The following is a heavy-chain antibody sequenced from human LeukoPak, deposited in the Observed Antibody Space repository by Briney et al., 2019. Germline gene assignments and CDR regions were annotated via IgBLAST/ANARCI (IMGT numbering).Heavy chain of an antibody. CDR3: AKCPDYSSTFADY. J-gene: IGHJ4*02. V-gene: IGHV3-23*01. D-gene: IGHD4-11*01. CDR2: ISGSGGST. Sequence: HPGGSLRLSCAASGFTFSSYAMSWVRQAPGKGLEWVSAISGSGGSTYYADSVKGRFTISRDNSKNTLYLQMNSLRAEDTAVYYCAKCPDYSSTFADYWGQGTLVTVSS. CDR1: GFTFSSYA.